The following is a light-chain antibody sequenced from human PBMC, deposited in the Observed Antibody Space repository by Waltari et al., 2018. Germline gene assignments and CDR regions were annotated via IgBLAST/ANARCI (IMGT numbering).Light chain of an antibody. CDR1: QSISKW. CDR3: QQYNSYSLLS. Sequence: DIQMTQSPSTLSASVGDRVIFSCRASQSISKWLSWYQQKPGKAPKLLIYKASTLESGVPSRFSGSGSGTEFTLTISGLQPEDFATYYCQQYNSYSLLSFGGGTKVEIK. CDR2: KAS. J-gene: IGKJ4*01. V-gene: IGKV1-5*03.